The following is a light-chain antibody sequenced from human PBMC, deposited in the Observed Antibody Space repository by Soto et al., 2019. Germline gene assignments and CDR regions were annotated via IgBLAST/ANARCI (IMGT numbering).Light chain of an antibody. CDR2: GAT. V-gene: IGKV1-16*02. CDR1: QDISTS. Sequence: DIPMTQSPSSLSASVGDRVTIECWASQDISTSLAWFQQEPGKAPRTLIYGATYRQTGVPSKFSGSGSGTHFTLTINSLQPEDFATYYCQQYDTYPITFGQGTRLEIK. J-gene: IGKJ5*01. CDR3: QQYDTYPIT.